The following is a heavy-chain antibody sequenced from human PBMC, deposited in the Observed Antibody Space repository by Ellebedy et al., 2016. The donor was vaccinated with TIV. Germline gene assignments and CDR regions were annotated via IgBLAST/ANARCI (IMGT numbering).Heavy chain of an antibody. J-gene: IGHJ4*02. CDR1: GLTFSSHA. Sequence: PGGSLRLSCAASGLTFSSHAMSWVRQAQGKGLEWVSCISGSGDNTYYADSVKGRFTISRENSKDTLSLQMNSLRAEDTDVYHCVRRAVDYWGQGTLVTVSS. CDR3: VRRAVDY. V-gene: IGHV3-23*01. CDR2: ISGSGDNT.